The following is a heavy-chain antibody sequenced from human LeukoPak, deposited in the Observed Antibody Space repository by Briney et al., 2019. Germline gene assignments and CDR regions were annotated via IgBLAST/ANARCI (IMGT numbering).Heavy chain of an antibody. CDR2: IYYSGST. V-gene: IGHV4-61*01. CDR1: GYSISSGYQ. Sequence: SETLSLTCTVSGYSISSGYQWGWIRQPPGKGLEWIGYIYYSGSTNYNPSLKSRVTISVDTSKNQFSLKLSSVTAADTAVYYCARAADLYYYDSSGYYKTLGAFDIWGQGTMVTVSS. D-gene: IGHD3-22*01. CDR3: ARAADLYYYDSSGYYKTLGAFDI. J-gene: IGHJ3*02.